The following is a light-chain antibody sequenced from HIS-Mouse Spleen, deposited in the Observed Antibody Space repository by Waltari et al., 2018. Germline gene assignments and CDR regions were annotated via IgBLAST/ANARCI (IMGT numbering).Light chain of an antibody. V-gene: IGLV3-10*01. J-gene: IGLJ2*01. CDR2: EDS. CDR1: ALPKKY. Sequence: SYELTQPPSVSVSPGQTARITCPGAALPKKYAYWYQQKSGQAPVLVIYEDSKRPSGITERFSGSSSGTMATLTISGAQVEDEADYYCYSTDSSGNHRVFGGGTKLTVL. CDR3: YSTDSSGNHRV.